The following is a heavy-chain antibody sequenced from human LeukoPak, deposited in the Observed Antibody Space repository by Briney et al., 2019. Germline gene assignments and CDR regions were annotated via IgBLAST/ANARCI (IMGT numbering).Heavy chain of an antibody. V-gene: IGHV1-8*01. J-gene: IGHJ5*02. CDR3: ARGHDILTGYWFDP. CDR2: MNPNSGNT. D-gene: IGHD3-9*01. Sequence: ASVKVSCKASGYTFTSYDINWVRQATGQGLEWMGWMNPNSGNTGYAQKFQGRVTMTRNTSISTAYMELSSLRSEDTAVYYCARGHDILTGYWFDPWGQGTLVTVSS. CDR1: GYTFTSYD.